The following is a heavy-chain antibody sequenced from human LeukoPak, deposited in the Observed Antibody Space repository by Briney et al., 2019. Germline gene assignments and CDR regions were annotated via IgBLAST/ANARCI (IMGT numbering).Heavy chain of an antibody. CDR3: ARPLDGVATVTTWSYYYYYYMDV. CDR2: IYPGDSDT. V-gene: IGHV5-51*01. Sequence: GESLKIPCKGSGYSFTSYWIRWARQIPGKGLKWTGIIYPGDSDTRYSPFFQGQVTLSADKSISTAYLQWSSLQASDTAMYYCARPLDGVATVTTWSYYYYYYMDVWGKGTTVTVSS. D-gene: IGHD4-11*01. J-gene: IGHJ6*03. CDR1: GYSFTSYW.